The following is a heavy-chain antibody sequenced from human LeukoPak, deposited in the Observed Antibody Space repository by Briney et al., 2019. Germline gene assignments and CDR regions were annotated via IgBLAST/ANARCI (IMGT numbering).Heavy chain of an antibody. Sequence: TGGSLRLSCTASGFTFSSYAMSWVRQAPGKGLEWVSVMSGSGGTTYYAGSVKGRFTVSRDNSKNTLYLQMNSLRAEDTAVYYCANPNSSGFYFSIRFDYWGQGTLVTVSS. CDR3: ANPNSSGFYFSIRFDY. D-gene: IGHD3-22*01. CDR1: GFTFSSYA. V-gene: IGHV3-23*01. J-gene: IGHJ4*02. CDR2: MSGSGGTT.